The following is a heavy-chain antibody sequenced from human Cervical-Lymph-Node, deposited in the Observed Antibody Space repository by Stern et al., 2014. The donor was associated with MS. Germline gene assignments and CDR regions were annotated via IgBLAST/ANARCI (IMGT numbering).Heavy chain of an antibody. V-gene: IGHV3-33*01. CDR3: ARGHIPYAYNYLFDY. CDR1: GFPFSSYG. CDR2: AWYDGSTA. D-gene: IGHD5-24*01. J-gene: IGHJ4*02. Sequence: QLVQSGGGVVQPGTSLRLSCAASGFPFSSYGMHWVRQAPGKGLEWVALAWYDGSTAYYTNSVKGRFTISRDNSKNTLSLQMNSLTAEDTAVYYCARGHIPYAYNYLFDYWGQGTLVTVSS.